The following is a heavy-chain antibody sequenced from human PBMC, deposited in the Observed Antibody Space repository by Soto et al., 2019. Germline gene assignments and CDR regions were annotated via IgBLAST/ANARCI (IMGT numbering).Heavy chain of an antibody. D-gene: IGHD1-20*01. CDR1: GYTFTSYS. CDR2: INAGNGNT. V-gene: IGHV1-3*01. J-gene: IGHJ4*02. CDR3: ARGLYNPFDY. Sequence: QVQLVQSGAEVKKPGASMKVSCKASGYTFTSYSMHWVRQAPGQRLEWMGWINAGNGNTKYSQKFQGRVTITRDTSASTAYMELSSLRSEDTAVYYCARGLYNPFDYWGQGTLVTVSS.